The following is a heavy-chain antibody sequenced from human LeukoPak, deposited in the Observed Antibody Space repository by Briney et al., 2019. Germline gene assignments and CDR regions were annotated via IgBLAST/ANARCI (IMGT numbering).Heavy chain of an antibody. V-gene: IGHV4-39*07. Sequence: PSETLSLTCTVSGGSISSSSYYWGWIRQPPGKGLEWIGSIYYSGSTYYNPSLKSRVTISVDTSKRQFSLRLSSVTAADTAVYYCARRDFAFFGVITSFDSWGQGTRVTVSS. CDR1: GGSISSSSYY. D-gene: IGHD3-3*01. J-gene: IGHJ4*02. CDR3: ARRDFAFFGVITSFDS. CDR2: IYYSGST.